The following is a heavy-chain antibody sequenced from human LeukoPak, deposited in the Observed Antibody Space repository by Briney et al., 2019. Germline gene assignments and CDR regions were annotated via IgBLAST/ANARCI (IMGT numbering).Heavy chain of an antibody. CDR3: ARGLASGYPPIPFDY. D-gene: IGHD3-3*01. J-gene: IGHJ4*02. V-gene: IGHV4-34*12. Sequence: SETLSLTCVVYGESFSGYYRTWIRQPPGKGLEWIGEIIDTGSTKYNSSLKSRVTISVDTSKNEFSLNLTSVTAADTAIYYCARGLASGYPPIPFDYWGQGTLVTVSS. CDR1: GESFSGYY. CDR2: IIDTGST.